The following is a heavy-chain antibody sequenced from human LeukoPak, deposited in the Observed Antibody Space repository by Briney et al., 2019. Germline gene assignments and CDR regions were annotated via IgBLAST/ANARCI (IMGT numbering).Heavy chain of an antibody. D-gene: IGHD2-2*01. V-gene: IGHV3-23*01. CDR2: ISGSGGTT. CDR1: GFTFSSYA. CDR3: ARVGVYCSSTSCTTTYYYYMDV. J-gene: IGHJ6*03. Sequence: GGSLRLSCAAAGFTFSSYAMTWVRQAPGKGLEWISLISGSGGTTYYANSVKGRFTLSRDNSKNTLYLQMNSLRAEDTALYYCARVGVYCSSTSCTTTYYYYMDVWGKGTTVTVSS.